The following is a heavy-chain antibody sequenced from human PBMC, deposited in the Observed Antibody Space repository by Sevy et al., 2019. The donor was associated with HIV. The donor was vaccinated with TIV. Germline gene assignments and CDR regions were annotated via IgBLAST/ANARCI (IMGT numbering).Heavy chain of an antibody. Sequence: EGSLRLSCAASGFTFSDYYMSWIRQAPGKGLEWVSYITKSGTTTSYADSVKGRFTISRDNAKNSLSLHMNSLTADDTAVYYCARDVGWLTGWGQGTLVTVSS. CDR3: ARDVGWLTG. D-gene: IGHD3-3*01. CDR1: GFTFSDYY. J-gene: IGHJ4*02. CDR2: ITKSGTTT. V-gene: IGHV3-11*04.